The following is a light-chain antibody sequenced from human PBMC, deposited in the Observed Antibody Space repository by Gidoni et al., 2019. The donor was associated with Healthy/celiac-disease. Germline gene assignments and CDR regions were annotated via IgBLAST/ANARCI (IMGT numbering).Light chain of an antibody. CDR1: SSNIGAGYD. Sequence: QSVLPQPPSVSGAPGQRVTISCTGRSSNIGAGYDVHWYQQLPGTAPKLLSYGNSNRPSGVPDRCAGSKSGTSASLAITGLQAEDEADYYCQSYDSSLSCYVFGTGTKVTVL. V-gene: IGLV1-40*01. J-gene: IGLJ1*01. CDR2: GNS. CDR3: QSYDSSLSCYV.